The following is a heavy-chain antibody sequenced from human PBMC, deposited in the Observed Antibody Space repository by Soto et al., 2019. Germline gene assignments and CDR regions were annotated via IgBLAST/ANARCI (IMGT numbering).Heavy chain of an antibody. J-gene: IGHJ4*02. Sequence: EVQLVESGGDLVQRGGSLRLSCAASGFPFSSYWMHWVRHTPGKGLDWVARISGDGVTTYYADSVTGRFTVSRDNAKNSVYLKISRLRPEDTAVYYCAREYYGLLTAYYTDYWGQGTLVSGSS. CDR1: GFPFSSYW. CDR3: AREYYGLLTAYYTDY. V-gene: IGHV3-74*01. CDR2: ISGDGVTT. D-gene: IGHD3-9*01.